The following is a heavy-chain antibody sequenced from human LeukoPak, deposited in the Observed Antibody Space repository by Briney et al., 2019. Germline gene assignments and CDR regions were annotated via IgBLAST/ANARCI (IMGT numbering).Heavy chain of an antibody. V-gene: IGHV3-49*04. D-gene: IGHD3-10*01. Sequence: GGSLRLSCTASGFTFSDYAMSWVRQAPGKGLEWVGFIRSKAYGGTTEYAASVKGRFTISRDDSKSIAYLQMNSLKTEDTAVYYCTRDTSGLLWFGEFDYWGQGTLVTVSS. CDR2: IRSKAYGGTT. CDR1: GFTFSDYA. J-gene: IGHJ4*02. CDR3: TRDTSGLLWFGEFDY.